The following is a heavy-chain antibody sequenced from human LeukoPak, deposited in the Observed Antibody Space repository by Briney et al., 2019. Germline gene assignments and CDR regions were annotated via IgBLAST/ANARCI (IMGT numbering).Heavy chain of an antibody. D-gene: IGHD3-10*01. CDR1: GGSISSGDYY. CDR2: INHSGST. V-gene: IGHV4-39*07. J-gene: IGHJ1*01. Sequence: SETLSLTCTVSGGSISSGDYYWSWIRQPPGKGLEWIGEINHSGSTNYNPSLKSRVTISVDTSKNQFSLKLSSVTAADTAVYYCARPMVRGQEYFQHWGQGTLVTVSS. CDR3: ARPMVRGQEYFQH.